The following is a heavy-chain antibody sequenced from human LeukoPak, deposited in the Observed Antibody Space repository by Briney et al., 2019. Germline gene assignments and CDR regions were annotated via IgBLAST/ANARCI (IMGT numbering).Heavy chain of an antibody. V-gene: IGHV3-30*18. Sequence: GSLRLSCAASGFTFSNAWMSWVRQAPGKGLEWVAVISSDGSDKYYADSVKGRFTISRDNSKNTLYLQMNSLRADDTAVYYCAKGSWQQLPTLFDYWGQGTLVTVSS. D-gene: IGHD6-13*01. CDR1: GFTFSNAW. CDR3: AKGSWQQLPTLFDY. J-gene: IGHJ4*02. CDR2: ISSDGSDK.